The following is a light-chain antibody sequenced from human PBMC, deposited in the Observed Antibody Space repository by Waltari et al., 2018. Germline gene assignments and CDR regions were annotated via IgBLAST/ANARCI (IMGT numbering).Light chain of an antibody. CDR3: CSYTTSSTWV. Sequence: QSALTQSAFVSGSPGKTLTITCTGTGSDILGYNFVSWYQHYPGKAPKLIIFDVTKRPAGVSNRFSGSKSGNTASLTISGLQAEDEADYYCCSYTTSSTWVFGGGTKLTV. V-gene: IGLV2-14*03. CDR2: DVT. CDR1: GSDILGYNF. J-gene: IGLJ3*02.